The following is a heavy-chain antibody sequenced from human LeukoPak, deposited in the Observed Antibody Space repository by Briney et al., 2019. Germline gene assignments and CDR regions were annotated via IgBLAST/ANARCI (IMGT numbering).Heavy chain of an antibody. V-gene: IGHV1-69*04. CDR3: ARGYGGSPHLYYFDY. CDR1: GYTFTDYY. J-gene: IGHJ4*02. D-gene: IGHD4-23*01. CDR2: IIPILGIA. Sequence: SVKVSCKASGYTFTDYYMHWVRQAPGQGLEWMGRIIPILGIANYAQKFQGRVTITADKSTSTAYMELSSLRSEDTAVYYCARGYGGSPHLYYFDYWGQGTLVTVSS.